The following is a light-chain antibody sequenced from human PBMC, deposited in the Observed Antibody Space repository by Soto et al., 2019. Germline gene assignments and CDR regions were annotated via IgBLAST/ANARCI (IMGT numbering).Light chain of an antibody. CDR3: ASWDVSLVV. CDR2: CDN. CDR1: SSNIGTNT. J-gene: IGLJ2*01. V-gene: IGLV1-44*01. Sequence: QSVLTQPPSASGTPGQRVTISCSGSSSNIGTNTVIWYQQLPGTAPKLLIYCDNQRPSGVPDRFSDSKSGTSASLASSGLQAEDEADYYCASWDVSLVVFGGGTKLTVL.